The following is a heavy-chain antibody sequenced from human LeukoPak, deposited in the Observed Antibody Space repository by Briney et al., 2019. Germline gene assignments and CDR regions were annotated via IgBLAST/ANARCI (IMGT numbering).Heavy chain of an antibody. CDR2: IYTSGST. D-gene: IGHD4-17*01. CDR1: GGSISSYY. V-gene: IGHV4-4*07. J-gene: IGHJ4*02. CDR3: ARVAVTNSEFDY. Sequence: PSETLSPTCTVSGGSISSYYWGWIRQPAGKGLEWIGRIYTSGSTNYNPSLKSRVTMSVDTSKNQFSLKLSSVTAADTAVYYCARVAVTNSEFDYWGQGTLVTVSS.